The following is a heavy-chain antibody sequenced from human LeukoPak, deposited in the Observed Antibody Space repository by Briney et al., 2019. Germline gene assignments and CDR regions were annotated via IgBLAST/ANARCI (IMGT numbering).Heavy chain of an antibody. D-gene: IGHD2-15*01. CDR2: IYTSGST. CDR1: GGSISSGSYY. J-gene: IGHJ4*02. CDR3: ARARRIIDY. Sequence: PSQTLSLTCTVSGGSISSGSYYWSWIRQPAGKGREWIGRIYTSGSTNYNPSLKSRVTIPVDTSKNQFSLKLSSVTAADTAVYYCARARRIIDYWGQGTLVTVSS. V-gene: IGHV4-61*02.